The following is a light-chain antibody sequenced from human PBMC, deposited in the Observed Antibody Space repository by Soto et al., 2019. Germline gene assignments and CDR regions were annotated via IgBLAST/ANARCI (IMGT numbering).Light chain of an antibody. J-gene: IGKJ4*01. CDR1: QSVSYY. CDR3: QYYQPYYDSPPFT. Sequence: EIVLTQSPGTLSLSPGERATLSCRASQSVSYYLAWYQQKPGQAPSLLIYDASTRATGVPDRFSGSGSGTGFTLAITRINPGLYAVYFGQYYQPYYDSPPFTFGGGTKVEIK. CDR2: DAS. V-gene: IGKV3-20*01.